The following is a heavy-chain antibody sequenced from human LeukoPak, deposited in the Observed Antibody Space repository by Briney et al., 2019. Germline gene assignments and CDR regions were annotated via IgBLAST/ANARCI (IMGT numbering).Heavy chain of an antibody. CDR2: IYYSGST. Sequence: PSETLSLTCTVSGGSISSHYWSWIRQPPGKGLEWIGYIYYSGSTNYNPSLKSRVTISVDTSKNQFSLKLSSVTAADTAVYYRARESNWFDPWGQGTLVTVSS. J-gene: IGHJ5*02. CDR3: ARESNWFDP. V-gene: IGHV4-59*11. CDR1: GGSISSHY.